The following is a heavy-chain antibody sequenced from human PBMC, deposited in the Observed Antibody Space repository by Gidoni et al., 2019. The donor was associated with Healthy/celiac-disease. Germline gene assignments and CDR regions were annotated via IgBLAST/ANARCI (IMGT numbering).Heavy chain of an antibody. V-gene: IGHV3-48*02. Sequence: EVQLVESGGGLVQPGGSLRLSCAASGFTFSSYSMNWVRQAPGKGLEWVSYISSSSSTIYYADSVKGRFTISRDNAKNSLYLQMNSLRDEDTAVYYCARDNREDDFWSGYMDFDYWGQGTLVTVSS. J-gene: IGHJ4*02. D-gene: IGHD3-3*01. CDR3: ARDNREDDFWSGYMDFDY. CDR2: ISSSSSTI. CDR1: GFTFSSYS.